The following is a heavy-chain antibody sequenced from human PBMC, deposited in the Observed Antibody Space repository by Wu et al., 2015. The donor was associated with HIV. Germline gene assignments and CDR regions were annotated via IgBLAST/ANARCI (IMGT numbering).Heavy chain of an antibody. J-gene: IGHJ4*02. CDR2: ISPIFGTA. D-gene: IGHD3-22*01. Sequence: QVHLVQSGAEVKKSGSSVKVSCKASGGTFTSYAFSWVRQAPGQGFEWMGGISPIFGTANYAQKFQGRVTITTDESTSTAYMELSSLRSEDTAVYYCARDGTMIDSDAGFDYVGPGNAGHRLL. CDR1: GGTFTSYA. V-gene: IGHV1-69*05. CDR3: ARDGTMIDSDAGFDY.